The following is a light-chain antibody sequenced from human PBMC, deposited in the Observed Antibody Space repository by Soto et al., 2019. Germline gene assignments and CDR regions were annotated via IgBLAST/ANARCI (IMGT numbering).Light chain of an antibody. V-gene: IGLV2-23*02. CDR2: EVT. CDR1: SSDVGRYNL. Sequence: QSALTRPASVSGSRGQSITIYCTGTSSDVGRYNLVSWYQQHPGTALTLSIYEVTKRPPGVSIRFSGSKSGNTASLTNSGLQTEDEADSYCCSYAGTNPVIFGGGTKVTVL. CDR3: CSYAGTNPVI. J-gene: IGLJ2*01.